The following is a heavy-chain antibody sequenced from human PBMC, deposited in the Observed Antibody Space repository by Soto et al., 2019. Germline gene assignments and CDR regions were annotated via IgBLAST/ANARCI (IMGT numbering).Heavy chain of an antibody. D-gene: IGHD4-17*01. J-gene: IGHJ5*02. CDR3: ARDSLRVDTLDYGDYVLGGEPRARDPGRNWFDP. CDR2: INPNSGGT. Sequence: QVQLVQSGAEVKKPGASVKVSCKASGYTFTGYYMHWVRQAPGQGLEWMGWINPNSGGTNYAQKFQGWVTMTRDTSISTAYMELSRLRSDDTAVYYCARDSLRVDTLDYGDYVLGGEPRARDPGRNWFDPWGQGTLVTVSS. CDR1: GYTFTGYY. V-gene: IGHV1-2*04.